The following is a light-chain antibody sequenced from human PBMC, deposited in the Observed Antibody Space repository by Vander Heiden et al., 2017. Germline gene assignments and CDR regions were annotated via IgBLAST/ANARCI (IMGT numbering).Light chain of an antibody. CDR3: QVWDSSSDVV. CDR2: DDS. CDR1: NMGSKS. J-gene: IGLJ2*01. Sequence: SYVLTQPPSVSVAPRQTARITCGGNNMGSKSVHWYQQKPGQALVLVVYDDSERPSGIPERFSGSNSGNTATLTISRVEAGDEADYYCQVWDSSSDVVFGGGTKLTVL. V-gene: IGLV3-21*02.